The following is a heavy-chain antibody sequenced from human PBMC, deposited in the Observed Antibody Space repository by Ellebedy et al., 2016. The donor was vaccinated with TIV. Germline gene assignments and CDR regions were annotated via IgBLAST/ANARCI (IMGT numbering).Heavy chain of an antibody. Sequence: GESLKISCVASGFTFNSYWMQWVRQAPGKGLVWVSGINSDGISTFYADSVKGRFTVSRDNAKNTLYLQMNSLRAEDTAVYYCARDARLPGGIDYWGQGTLVPVSS. D-gene: IGHD2-21*02. CDR3: ARDARLPGGIDY. J-gene: IGHJ4*02. V-gene: IGHV3-74*01. CDR1: GFTFNSYW. CDR2: INSDGIST.